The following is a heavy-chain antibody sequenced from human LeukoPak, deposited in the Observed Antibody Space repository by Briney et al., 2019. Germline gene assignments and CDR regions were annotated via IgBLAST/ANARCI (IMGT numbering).Heavy chain of an antibody. V-gene: IGHV6-1*01. CDR2: TYYRSEWYN. CDR1: GDSVSSNSAA. CDR3: ARGGYYGSGSFYSTQTSVFDY. D-gene: IGHD3-10*01. J-gene: IGHJ4*02. Sequence: SQTLSLTCDISGDSVSSNSAAWNWIRQSPSRGLEWLGRTYYRSEWYNDYSVSAKSRITINPDTSKNQFSLQLNSVTPEDTAVYYCARGGYYGSGSFYSTQTSVFDYWGQGTLVTVSS.